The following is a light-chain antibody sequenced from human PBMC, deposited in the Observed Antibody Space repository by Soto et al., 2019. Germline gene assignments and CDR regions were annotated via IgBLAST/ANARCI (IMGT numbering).Light chain of an antibody. V-gene: IGKV1-6*01. Sequence: AIQMTQSPYSLSASVGERVIITCRASQGIRNDLGWYQQKPGKAPKLLIYAASSLQTGVPSRFSGSGSGTDFTLTISRLQPEDFAPYYCLQDYHYPLTIGGGTKVEIK. CDR2: AAS. CDR1: QGIRND. J-gene: IGKJ4*01. CDR3: LQDYHYPLT.